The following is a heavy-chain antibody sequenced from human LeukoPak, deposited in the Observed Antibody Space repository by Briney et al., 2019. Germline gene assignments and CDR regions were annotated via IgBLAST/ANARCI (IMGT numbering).Heavy chain of an antibody. CDR1: GGSISSYY. CDR2: IYTSGST. D-gene: IGHD6-6*01. Sequence: PSETLSLTCTVSGGSISSYYWSWIRQPPGKGLEWIGRIYTSGSTNYNPFLKSRVTMSVDTSKNQFSLKLSSVTAADTAVYYCARENPAAPTLDYWGQGTLVTVSS. V-gene: IGHV4-4*07. CDR3: ARENPAAPTLDY. J-gene: IGHJ4*02.